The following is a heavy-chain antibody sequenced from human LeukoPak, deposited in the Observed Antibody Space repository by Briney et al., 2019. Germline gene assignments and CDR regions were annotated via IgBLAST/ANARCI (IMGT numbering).Heavy chain of an antibody. Sequence: GGSLRLSCAASGFTFSSYWMSWVRQAPGKGLEWVANIKQDGSEKYYVDSVKGRFTISRDNAKNSLYLQMNSLRAEDTAVYYCARDQYHYDSSGYRLVGAFDIWGQGTMVTVSS. CDR1: GFTFSSYW. CDR3: ARDQYHYDSSGYRLVGAFDI. V-gene: IGHV3-7*01. CDR2: IKQDGSEK. D-gene: IGHD3-22*01. J-gene: IGHJ3*02.